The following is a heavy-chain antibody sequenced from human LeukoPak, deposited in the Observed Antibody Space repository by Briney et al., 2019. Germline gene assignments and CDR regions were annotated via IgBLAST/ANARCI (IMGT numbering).Heavy chain of an antibody. V-gene: IGHV1-69*13. CDR1: GGTFSSYA. CDR3: ARYTGIVGLGY. J-gene: IGHJ4*02. CDR2: IIPIFGTA. Sequence: GASVKVSCKASGGTFSSYAISWVRQAPGQGLERMGGIIPIFGTANYAQKFQGRVTITADESTSTAYMELSSLRSEDTAVYYCARYTGIVGLGYWGQGTLVTVSS. D-gene: IGHD1-26*01.